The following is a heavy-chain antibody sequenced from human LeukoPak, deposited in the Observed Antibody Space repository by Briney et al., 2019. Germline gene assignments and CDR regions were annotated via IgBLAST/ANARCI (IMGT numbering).Heavy chain of an antibody. CDR3: ARITYDFWSGYYMPDDP. CDR2: VSIYNGNT. D-gene: IGHD3-3*01. V-gene: IGHV1-18*01. Sequence: ASVKVSCKASGYTFTSYGISWVRQAPGQGLEWMGWVSIYNGNTDYAQKLRGRVTMTTDTSTSTAYLELRGLRSDDTAVYYCARITYDFWSGYYMPDDPWGQATLVTVSS. CDR1: GYTFTSYG. J-gene: IGHJ5*02.